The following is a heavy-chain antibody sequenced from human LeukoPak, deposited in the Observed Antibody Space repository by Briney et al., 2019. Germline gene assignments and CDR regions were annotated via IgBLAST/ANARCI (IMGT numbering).Heavy chain of an antibody. D-gene: IGHD1-1*01. CDR2: INHSGST. Sequence: SETLSLTCAVYGGSFSGYYWSWIRQPPGKGLEWIGEINHSGSTNYSPSLKSRVTISVDTSKNQFSLKLSSVTAADTAVYYCARKVRTGYYYYGMDVWGQGTTVTVSS. J-gene: IGHJ6*02. CDR3: ARKVRTGYYYYGMDV. V-gene: IGHV4-34*01. CDR1: GGSFSGYY.